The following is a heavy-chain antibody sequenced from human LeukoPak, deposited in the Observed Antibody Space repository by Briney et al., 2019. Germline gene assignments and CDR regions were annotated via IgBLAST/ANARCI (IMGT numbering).Heavy chain of an antibody. CDR3: ARATYDFWSGFFYYYYMDV. CDR1: GGSISSGDYY. D-gene: IGHD3-3*01. J-gene: IGHJ6*03. Sequence: SQTLSLTCTVSGGSISSGDYYWSWIRQPPGKGLEWIGYIYYSGSTYYNPSLKSRVTISVDTSKSQFSLKLSSVTAADTAVYYCARATYDFWSGFFYYYYMDVWGKGTTVTVSS. V-gene: IGHV4-30-4*08. CDR2: IYYSGST.